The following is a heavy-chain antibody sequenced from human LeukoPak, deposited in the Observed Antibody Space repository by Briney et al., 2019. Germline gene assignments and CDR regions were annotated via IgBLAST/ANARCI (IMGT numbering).Heavy chain of an antibody. J-gene: IGHJ4*02. CDR3: ARVNAGY. D-gene: IGHD6-13*01. Sequence: SETLSLTCTVSGGSISSYYWSWIRQPPGKGLEWIGYIYYSGSTNYNPSLKSRVTITVDTSKNQLSLKLSSVTAADSAVYYCARVNAGYWGQGTLVTVSS. CDR1: GGSISSYY. CDR2: IYYSGST. V-gene: IGHV4-59*01.